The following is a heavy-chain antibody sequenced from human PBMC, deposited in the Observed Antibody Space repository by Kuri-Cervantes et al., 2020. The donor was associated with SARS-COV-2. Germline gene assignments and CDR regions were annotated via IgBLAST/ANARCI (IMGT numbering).Heavy chain of an antibody. CDR3: ARVDV. Sequence: SETLSLTCTVSGGSISSSSYYWGWIRQPPGKGLEWIVSIYYSGSTYYNPSLKSRVTISVDTSKNQFSLKLSSVTAADTAVYYCARVDVWGKGTTVTVSS. CDR1: GGSISSSSYY. CDR2: IYYSGST. V-gene: IGHV4-39*07. J-gene: IGHJ6*04.